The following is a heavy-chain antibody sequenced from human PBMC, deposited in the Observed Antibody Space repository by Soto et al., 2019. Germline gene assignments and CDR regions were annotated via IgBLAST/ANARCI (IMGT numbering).Heavy chain of an antibody. CDR3: VRNYNNGYYPFDY. D-gene: IGHD3-22*01. J-gene: IGHJ4*02. V-gene: IGHV4-4*07. Sequence: SETLSLTCTVSGDYISDYCWSCIRQPAGKGLEWIVRIYPGGSSNYNPSLKSRVTMSVDTSKNQFSLKLSSVTAADSAVYYCVRNYNNGYYPFDYWGQGTQVTVSS. CDR2: IYPGGSS. CDR1: GDYISDYC.